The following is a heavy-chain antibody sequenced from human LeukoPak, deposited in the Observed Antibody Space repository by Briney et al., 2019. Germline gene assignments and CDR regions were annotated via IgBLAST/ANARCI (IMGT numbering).Heavy chain of an antibody. CDR3: ARDLTYYDILTGYYIDY. D-gene: IGHD3-9*01. V-gene: IGHV3-30*04. CDR1: GFTFSSYA. Sequence: PAGGSLRLSCAASGFTFSSYAMHWVRQAPGKGLEWAAVISYDGSNKYYADSVKGRFTISRDNSKNTLYLQMNSLRAEDTAVYYCARDLTYYDILTGYYIDYWGQGTLVTVSS. CDR2: ISYDGSNK. J-gene: IGHJ4*02.